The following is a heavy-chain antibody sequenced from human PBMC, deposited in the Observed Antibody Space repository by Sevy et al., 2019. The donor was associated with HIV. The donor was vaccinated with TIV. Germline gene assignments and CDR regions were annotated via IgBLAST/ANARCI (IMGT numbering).Heavy chain of an antibody. V-gene: IGHV3-23*01. J-gene: IGHJ4*02. Sequence: GESLKISRAASGFTFSNYAMNWVRQAPGKGLEWVSTISGTGLSTYYADSVKGRFIISRDNSKNTLYLQMNTLRAEDTAFYFCAKDLVSMASRQGYFDYWGQGTLVTVSS. CDR3: AKDLVSMASRQGYFDY. CDR2: ISGTGLST. CDR1: GFTFSNYA. D-gene: IGHD6-6*01.